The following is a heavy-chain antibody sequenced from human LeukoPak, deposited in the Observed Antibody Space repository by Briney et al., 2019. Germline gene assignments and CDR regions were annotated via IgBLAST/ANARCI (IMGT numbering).Heavy chain of an antibody. J-gene: IGHJ4*02. CDR2: IRSKASNYGT. CDR1: GFTFSGSA. V-gene: IGHV3-73*01. D-gene: IGHD3-22*01. Sequence: GGSLRLSCAASGFTFSGSAMHWVRQASGKGLEWVGRIRSKASNYGTAYAASVKGRFTISRDDSKNTAYLQMNSLKTEDTAVYYCRGAYYDSGGPEYYFDYWGQGTLVTVSS. CDR3: RGAYYDSGGPEYYFDY.